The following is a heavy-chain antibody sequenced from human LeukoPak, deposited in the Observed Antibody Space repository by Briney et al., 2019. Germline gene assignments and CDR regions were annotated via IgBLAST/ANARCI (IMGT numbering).Heavy chain of an antibody. Sequence: GGSLRLSCAASGFTFTTYWMSWVRQAPGKGLEWVANIKQDGSEKYYVDSVKGRITISRDNARNSMELQMNSLRAEDTAVYYCARADSSGYYHPINWGQGTLVTVSS. J-gene: IGHJ4*02. CDR3: ARADSSGYYHPIN. CDR1: GFTFTTYW. D-gene: IGHD3-22*01. CDR2: IKQDGSEK. V-gene: IGHV3-7*01.